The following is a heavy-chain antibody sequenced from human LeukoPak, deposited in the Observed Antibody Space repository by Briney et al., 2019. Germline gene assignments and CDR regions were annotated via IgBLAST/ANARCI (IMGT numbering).Heavy chain of an antibody. D-gene: IGHD1-1*01. CDR3: ARAVGVGRGTYFDL. V-gene: IGHV4-59*08. CDR1: TASISDYY. Sequence: PSETLSLTCTVSTASISDYYWSWIRQPPGKGLEWIGYVYYSGSTSYNPALKSRVTISLDTSKNQFSLKLSSVTAADTAVYYCARAVGVGRGTYFDLWGRGTLVTVSS. J-gene: IGHJ2*01. CDR2: VYYSGST.